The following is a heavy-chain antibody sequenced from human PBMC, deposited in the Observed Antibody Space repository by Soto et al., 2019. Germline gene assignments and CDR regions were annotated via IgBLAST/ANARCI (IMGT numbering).Heavy chain of an antibody. CDR3: ARDTGIHAFET. CDR1: EFTFSSYA. CDR2: ISGSSGST. V-gene: IGHV3-23*01. D-gene: IGHD6-13*01. J-gene: IGHJ3*02. Sequence: PGGCLRLSCAASEFTFSSYAMSWVRQAPGKGLEWVSGISGSSGSTYYADSVKGRFTISRDNSKNTLYLQMNSLRAEDTAVYYCARDTGIHAFETWGKETMVTV.